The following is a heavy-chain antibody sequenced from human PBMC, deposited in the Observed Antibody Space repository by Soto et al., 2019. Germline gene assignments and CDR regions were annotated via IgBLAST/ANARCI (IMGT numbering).Heavy chain of an antibody. Sequence: VQLVQSGAEVRQPGSSVRVSCKASGGTFSTYSVTWVRQAPGQGLEWMGGISPIYDSPYYAQKFLGRVSLTADTSTNTAYMVVSRLPSEDTAVYFCARVSASVTQGPLRDWGQGILVLVPS. V-gene: IGHV1-69*06. CDR1: GGTFSTYS. CDR3: ARVSASVTQGPLRD. D-gene: IGHD2-21*02. J-gene: IGHJ4*02. CDR2: ISPIYDSP.